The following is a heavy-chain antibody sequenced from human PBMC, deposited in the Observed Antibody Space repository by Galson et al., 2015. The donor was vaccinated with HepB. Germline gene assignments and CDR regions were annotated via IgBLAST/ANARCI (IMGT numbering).Heavy chain of an antibody. J-gene: IGHJ6*02. CDR2: IDPSDSYT. CDR1: GYSFTSYW. D-gene: IGHD6-13*01. V-gene: IGHV5-10-1*01. CDR3: ARLSWKYSSSFPTDYYYYGMDV. Sequence: QSGAEVKKPGESLRISCKGSGYSFTSYWISWVRQMPGKGLEWMGRIDPSDSYTNYSPSFQGHVTISADKSISTAYLQWSSLKASDTAMYYCARLSWKYSSSFPTDYYYYGMDVWGQGTTVTVS.